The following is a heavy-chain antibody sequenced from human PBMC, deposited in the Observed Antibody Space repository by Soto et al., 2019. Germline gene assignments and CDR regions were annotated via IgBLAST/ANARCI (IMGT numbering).Heavy chain of an antibody. CDR2: ISYDGSNK. J-gene: IGHJ6*02. Sequence: GGSLRLSCAASGFTFSSYGMHWVRQAPGKGLEWVAVISYDGSNKYYADSVKGRFTISRDNSKNTLYLQMNSLRAEGTAVYYCAKEVGYSSSSDYYYYGMDVWGQGTTVTVSS. CDR1: GFTFSSYG. CDR3: AKEVGYSSSSDYYYYGMDV. V-gene: IGHV3-30*18. D-gene: IGHD6-6*01.